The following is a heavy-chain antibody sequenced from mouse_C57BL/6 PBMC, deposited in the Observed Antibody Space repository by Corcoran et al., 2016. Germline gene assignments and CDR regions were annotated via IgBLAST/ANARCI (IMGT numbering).Heavy chain of an antibody. CDR3: ARRDYYGRDAMDY. CDR2: IYPRSGNT. D-gene: IGHD1-1*01. V-gene: IGHV1-26*01. CDR1: GYTFTDYY. J-gene: IGHJ4*01. Sequence: EVQLQQSGPELVKPGASVKISCKASGYTFTDYYMNWVKQSHGKSLEWIGDIYPRSGNTYYNEKFKGKATLTADKSSSTAYMELRSLTSEDSAVYFCARRDYYGRDAMDYWGQGTSVTVSS.